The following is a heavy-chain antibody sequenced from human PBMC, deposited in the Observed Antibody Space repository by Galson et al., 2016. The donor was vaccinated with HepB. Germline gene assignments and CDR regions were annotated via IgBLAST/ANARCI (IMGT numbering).Heavy chain of an antibody. J-gene: IGHJ4*02. D-gene: IGHD4-17*01. V-gene: IGHV3-15*01. CDR2: IKSKTDGGTT. CDR1: GFSFSTAW. CDR3: SGYGDSELDLDY. Sequence: SLRLSCAASGFSFSTAWMNWVRQAPGRGLEWVGRIKSKTDGGTTDYAAPVEGRFTISRDDSKHTLYLQMNSLKTEDTAVYYCSGYGDSELDLDYWGQGTLVTVSS.